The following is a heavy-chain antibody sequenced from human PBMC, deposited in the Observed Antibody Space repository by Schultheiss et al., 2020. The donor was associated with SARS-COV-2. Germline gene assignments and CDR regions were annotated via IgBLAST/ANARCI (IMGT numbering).Heavy chain of an antibody. J-gene: IGHJ4*02. D-gene: IGHD3-10*01. CDR3: AKDALWDGSGRLDY. V-gene: IGHV3-73*01. CDR2: IRSKANSYAT. Sequence: GGSLRLSCAASGFTFSGSAMHWVRQASGKGLEWVGRIRSKANSYATAYAASVKGRFTISRDDSKNTAYLQMNSLKTEDTAVYYCAKDALWDGSGRLDYWGQGALVTVSS. CDR1: GFTFSGSA.